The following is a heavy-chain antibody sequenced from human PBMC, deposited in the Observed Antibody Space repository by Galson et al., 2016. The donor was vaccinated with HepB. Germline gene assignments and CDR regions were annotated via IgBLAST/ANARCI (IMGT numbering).Heavy chain of an antibody. J-gene: IGHJ5*02. CDR2: ITSSGGLP. Sequence: SLRLSCAASGFTFSETYMTWIRQAPGKGLEWISYITSSGGLPYYADSMEGRFTISRDKAKNPVSLQCDSLRAEDTAVYYCASTGAYGIPRPGWFDPWGQGTLVTVSS. CDR3: ASTGAYGIPRPGWFDP. V-gene: IGHV3-11*01. D-gene: IGHD1-26*01. CDR1: GFTFSETY.